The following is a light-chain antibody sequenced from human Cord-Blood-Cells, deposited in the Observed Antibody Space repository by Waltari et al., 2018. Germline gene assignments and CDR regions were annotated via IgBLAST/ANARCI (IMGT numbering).Light chain of an antibody. J-gene: IGLJ2*01. V-gene: IGLV2-14*01. CDR2: EVS. CDR3: SSYTSSSTVV. Sequence: QSALTQPASVSGSPGQSITISCTGTSRDVGGYNYVSWYHQHPGKDPKLMIYEVSNRPSGVSNRVSGSKSGNTASLPISGLQAEDEADYYCSSYTSSSTVVFGGGTKLTVL. CDR1: SRDVGGYNY.